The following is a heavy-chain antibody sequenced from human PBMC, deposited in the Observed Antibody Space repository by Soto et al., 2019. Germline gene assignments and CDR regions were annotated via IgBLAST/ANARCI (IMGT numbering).Heavy chain of an antibody. Sequence: PSETLSLTCTVSGGSISSYYWSWIRQPPGKGLEWIGYIYYSGSTNYNPSLKSRVTISVDTSKNQFSLKLSSVTAADTAVYYCAREVKDYDFWSGHLFDPWGQGTLVTVSS. CDR1: GGSISSYY. D-gene: IGHD3-3*01. J-gene: IGHJ5*02. V-gene: IGHV4-59*01. CDR2: IYYSGST. CDR3: AREVKDYDFWSGHLFDP.